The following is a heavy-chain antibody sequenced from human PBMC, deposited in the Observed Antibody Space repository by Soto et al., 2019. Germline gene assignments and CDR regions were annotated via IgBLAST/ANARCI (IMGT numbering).Heavy chain of an antibody. CDR2: INAGNGKA. D-gene: IGHD3-10*01. CDR3: ARSGTMVSNWFDP. CDR1: GGTFSSYA. Sequence: ASVKVSCKASGGTFSSYAISWVRQAPGQRLEWMGWINAGNGKAKYSQKFQGRVTITRDTSASTAYMELSSLRSEDTAVYYCARSGTMVSNWFDPWGQGTLVTVSS. V-gene: IGHV1-3*01. J-gene: IGHJ5*02.